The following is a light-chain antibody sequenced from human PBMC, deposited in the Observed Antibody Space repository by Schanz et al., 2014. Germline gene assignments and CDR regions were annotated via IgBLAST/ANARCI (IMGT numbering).Light chain of an antibody. CDR2: GAS. CDR3: QQYNNWPPWT. CDR1: QSVHRN. J-gene: IGKJ1*01. V-gene: IGKV3-15*01. Sequence: EIVLTQSPGTLSLSPGERATLSCRASQSVHRNYLAWHQQKPGQAPRLLIYGASTRATGIPARFSGSGSGTEFTLTISSLQSDDFAVYYCQQYNNWPPWTFGQGTKVEIK.